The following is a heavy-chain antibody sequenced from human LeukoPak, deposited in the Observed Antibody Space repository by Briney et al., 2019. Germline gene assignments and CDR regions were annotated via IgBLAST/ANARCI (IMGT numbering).Heavy chain of an antibody. Sequence: SETLSLTCTVSGGSISSGSYYWSWIRQPAGKGLEWIGRIYTSGSTNYNPSLKSRVTISVDTSKNQFSLKLSSVTAADTAVYYCARRKVATDYWGQGTLVTVSS. J-gene: IGHJ4*02. CDR3: ARRKVATDY. CDR2: IYTSGST. D-gene: IGHD5-12*01. V-gene: IGHV4-61*02. CDR1: GGSISSGSYY.